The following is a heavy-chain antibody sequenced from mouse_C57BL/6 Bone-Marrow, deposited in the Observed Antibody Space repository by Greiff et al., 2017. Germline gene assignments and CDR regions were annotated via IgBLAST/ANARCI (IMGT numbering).Heavy chain of an antibody. V-gene: IGHV1-50*01. CDR3: ARDYGGAMDY. D-gene: IGHD1-1*02. Sequence: QVQLQQPGAELVKPGASVKLSCKVSGYTFTSFWIQWVKQRPGQGLEWIGEIDPSDCYTNYNHKFKGKATLTVDTSSSTAYMQLSSLTSEDSAVYYCARDYGGAMDYWGQGTSVTVSS. J-gene: IGHJ4*01. CDR1: GYTFTSFW. CDR2: IDPSDCYT.